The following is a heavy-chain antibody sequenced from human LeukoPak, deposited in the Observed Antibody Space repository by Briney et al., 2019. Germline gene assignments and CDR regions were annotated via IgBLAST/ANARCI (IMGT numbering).Heavy chain of an antibody. Sequence: PSETLSLTCTVSGGSISSSSYYWGWIRQPPGRGLEWIGSIYYSGSTYYNPSLESRVTISVDTSKNQFSLKLSSVTAADTAVYYCARLGPRIPTYDYWGQGTLVTVSS. CDR1: GGSISSSSYY. J-gene: IGHJ4*02. V-gene: IGHV4-39*01. CDR2: IYYSGST. CDR3: ARLGPRIPTYDY.